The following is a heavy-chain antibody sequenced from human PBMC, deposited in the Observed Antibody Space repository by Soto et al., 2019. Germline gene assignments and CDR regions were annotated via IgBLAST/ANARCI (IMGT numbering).Heavy chain of an antibody. Sequence: QVQLVQSGAEVKKPGSSVNVSCKTSGGTFGNSAVTWVRQAPGQGLEWLGGIVPMFGTANYAQKFQGRVKFTADESTLTDYMELSSLNTDDTAVYYCARDGDPQSAFWSGPLGGGRFDPWGQGTLVTVSS. V-gene: IGHV1-69*12. D-gene: IGHD3-3*01. CDR3: ARDGDPQSAFWSGPLGGGRFDP. CDR2: IVPMFGTA. J-gene: IGHJ5*02. CDR1: GGTFGNSA.